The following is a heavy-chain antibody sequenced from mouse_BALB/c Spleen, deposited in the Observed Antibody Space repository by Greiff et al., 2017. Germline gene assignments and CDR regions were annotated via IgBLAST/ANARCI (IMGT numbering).Heavy chain of an antibody. Sequence: EVQLQQSGGGLVKPGGSLKLSCAASGFAFSSYDMSWVRQTPEKRLEWVAYISSGGGSTYYPDTVKGRFTISRDNAKNTLYLQMSSLKSEDTAMYYCARQIYYGNYYAMDYWGQGTSVTVSS. CDR1: GFAFSSYD. J-gene: IGHJ4*01. D-gene: IGHD2-1*01. CDR2: ISSGGGST. CDR3: ARQIYYGNYYAMDY. V-gene: IGHV5-12-1*01.